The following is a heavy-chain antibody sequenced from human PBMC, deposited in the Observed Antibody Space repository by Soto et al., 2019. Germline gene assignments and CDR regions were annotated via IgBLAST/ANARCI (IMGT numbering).Heavy chain of an antibody. J-gene: IGHJ5*02. V-gene: IGHV1-69*06. CDR3: AREGPVTLPLDP. D-gene: IGHD4-17*01. CDR2: ITPIFGTA. Sequence: SVKVSCKASGGTFSSYAISWVRQAPGQGLEWMGGITPIFGTANYAQKFQGRVTITADKSTSTAYMKLSSLRSEDTAVYYCAREGPVTLPLDPWGQGTLVTVSS. CDR1: GGTFSSYA.